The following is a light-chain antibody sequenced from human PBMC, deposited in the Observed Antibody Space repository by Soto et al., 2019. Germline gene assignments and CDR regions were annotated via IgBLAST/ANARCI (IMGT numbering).Light chain of an antibody. V-gene: IGLV1-47*01. CDR1: TSNIGSNY. Sequence: QSVLTQSPSASGTPGQRVTISCSGNTSNIGSNYVSWYQHLPGTAPKLLISRDTQRPSGVPDRFSGSKSGTSASLAISGLRSGDEGDYYCAAWDDRLNVLFGGGTKLTVL. CDR3: AAWDDRLNVL. CDR2: RDT. J-gene: IGLJ2*01.